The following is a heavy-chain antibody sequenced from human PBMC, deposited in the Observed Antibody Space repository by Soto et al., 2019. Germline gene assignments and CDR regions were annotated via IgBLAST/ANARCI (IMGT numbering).Heavy chain of an antibody. J-gene: IGHJ5*02. CDR1: DVSVNGYY. CDR2: INHTGGT. Sequence: ETQSHTYAVYDVSVNGYYWNWIRQPPGKGLESIGEINHTGGTHYNPSLKSRVTMSVDTSKNQFSLRLSSVTAADTAIYYCATRITVFGLLIPPFDPWGQGTQVTV. V-gene: IGHV4-34*01. CDR3: ATRITVFGLLIPPFDP. D-gene: IGHD3-3*01.